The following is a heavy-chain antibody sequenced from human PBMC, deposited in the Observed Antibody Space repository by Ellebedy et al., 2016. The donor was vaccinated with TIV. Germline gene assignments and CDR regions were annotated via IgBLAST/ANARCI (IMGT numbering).Heavy chain of an antibody. CDR1: GYTFTSYY. CDR3: ASHFIDRGVNYYYGMDF. J-gene: IGHJ6*02. Sequence: ASVKVSXXASGYTFTSYYMHWVRQAPGQGLEWMGIINPSGGSTSYAQKFQGRVTMTRDTSTSTVYMELSSLRSEDTAVYYCASHFIDRGVNYYYGMDFWGQGTTVTVSS. D-gene: IGHD3-10*01. CDR2: INPSGGST. V-gene: IGHV1-46*01.